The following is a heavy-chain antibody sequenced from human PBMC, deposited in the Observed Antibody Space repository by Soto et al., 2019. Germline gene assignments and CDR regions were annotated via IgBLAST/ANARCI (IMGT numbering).Heavy chain of an antibody. CDR3: VKDGSSGWPYYYDMDV. CDR1: GFTFSSYG. V-gene: IGHV3-30*18. J-gene: IGHJ6*02. D-gene: IGHD6-19*01. CDR2: ISYDVSNK. Sequence: PGGSLRLSCAASGFTFSSYGMHWVRQAPGEGLEWVAVISYDVSNKYYADSVKGRFTISRDNSKNTLYLQMSSLRAEDTAVYYCVKDGSSGWPYYYDMDVWGQGTAGTVSS.